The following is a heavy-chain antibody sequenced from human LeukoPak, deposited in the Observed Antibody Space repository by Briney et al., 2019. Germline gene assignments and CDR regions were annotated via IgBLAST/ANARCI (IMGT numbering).Heavy chain of an antibody. CDR3: ARESLGADCSSTSCPLGY. D-gene: IGHD2-2*01. J-gene: IGHJ4*02. Sequence: ASVKVSCKASGGTLSSYAISWVRQAPGQGLEWMGGIIPIFGTANYAQKFQGRVTITTDESTSTAYMELSSLRSEDTAVYYCARESLGADCSSTSCPLGYWGQGTLVTVSS. CDR1: GGTLSSYA. V-gene: IGHV1-69*05. CDR2: IIPIFGTA.